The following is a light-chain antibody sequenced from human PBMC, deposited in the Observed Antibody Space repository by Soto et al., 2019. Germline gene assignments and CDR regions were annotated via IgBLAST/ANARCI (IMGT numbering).Light chain of an antibody. CDR3: QQYGTSPQT. J-gene: IGKJ1*01. CDR1: QSVSSD. V-gene: IGKV3-20*01. Sequence: EIVLTQSPGTLSLSPGERATLSCRASQSVSSDLAWYHQKPGQAPRLLIYDASSRATDIPDRFSGSGSGTEFTLTISRLEPEDFAVYYCQQYGTSPQTFGQGTKVDIK. CDR2: DAS.